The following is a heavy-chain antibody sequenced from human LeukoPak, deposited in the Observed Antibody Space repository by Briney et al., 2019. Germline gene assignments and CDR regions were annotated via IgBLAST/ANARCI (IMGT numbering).Heavy chain of an antibody. D-gene: IGHD6-19*01. CDR3: ARGGLGSAFDN. J-gene: IGHJ4*02. CDR1: GFTFSSYA. V-gene: IGHV3-23*01. CDR2: ISGSGGST. Sequence: GGSLRLSCAASGFTFSSYALSWVRQAPGKGLECVSAISGSGGSTYSADSLKGRFTISRDKSKNTLYLQINSLRTDDTAVFYCARGGLGSAFDNWGQGTLVTVSS.